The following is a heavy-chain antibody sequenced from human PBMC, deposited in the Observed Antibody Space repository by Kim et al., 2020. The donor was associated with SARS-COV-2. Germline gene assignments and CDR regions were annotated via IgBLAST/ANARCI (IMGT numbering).Heavy chain of an antibody. V-gene: IGHV3-9*01. J-gene: IGHJ4*02. D-gene: IGHD3-10*01. CDR1: GFTFDDYA. CDR2: ISWNSGSI. Sequence: GGSLRLSCAASGFTFDDYAMHWVRQAPGKGLEWVSGISWNSGSIGYADSVKGRFTISRDNAKNSLYLQMNSLRAEDTALYYCAKDFGEMATMVDWGQGTL. CDR3: AKDFGEMATMVD.